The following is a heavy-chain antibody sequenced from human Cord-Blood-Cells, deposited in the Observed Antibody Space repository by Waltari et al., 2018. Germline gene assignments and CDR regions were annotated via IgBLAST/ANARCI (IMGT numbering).Heavy chain of an antibody. CDR2: ISYSGRT. D-gene: IGHD2-2*01. CDR3: ARLYQLHDAFDI. V-gene: IGHV4-39*01. CDR1: CGYISSCRYY. Sequence: QLQVQEPGPGLVKPAEPLSVTCTVSCGYISSCRYYWGWIRQPPGQGLEWLGSISYSGRTYHNPSLKSRVTISVDTSKNQFSLKLSSVTAADTAVYYCARLYQLHDAFDIWGQGTMVTVSS. J-gene: IGHJ3*02.